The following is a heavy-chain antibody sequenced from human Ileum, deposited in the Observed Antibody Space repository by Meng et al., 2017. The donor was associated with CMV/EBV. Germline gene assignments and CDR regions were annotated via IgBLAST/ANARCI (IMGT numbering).Heavy chain of an antibody. CDR2: IYYSGTT. CDR1: GASISNGDYY. CDR3: AREVRITDYFDH. J-gene: IGHJ4*02. V-gene: IGHV4-39*07. D-gene: IGHD4/OR15-4a*01. Sequence: GSLRLSCTVSGASISNGDYYWGWVRQPPGQGLEWIATIYYSGTTFYNPALKSRVTISLDMSKNQFSLKLSSVTAADTALYYCAREVRITDYFDHWGQGRLVTVSS.